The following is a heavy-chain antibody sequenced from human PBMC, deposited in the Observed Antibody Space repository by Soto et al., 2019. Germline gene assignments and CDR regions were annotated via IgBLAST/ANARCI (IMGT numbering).Heavy chain of an antibody. CDR1: GFTFSSYG. Sequence: QVQLVESGGGVVQPGRSLRLSCAASGFTFSSYGMHWVRQAPGKGLEWVAVISYDGTNKYYADSVKGRFTISRDNYKNTLYLQMNSLRAEDTAVYYCAKSGQPDYYYYYMDVWGKGTTVTVSS. CDR2: ISYDGTNK. CDR3: AKSGQPDYYYYYMDV. J-gene: IGHJ6*03. V-gene: IGHV3-30*18.